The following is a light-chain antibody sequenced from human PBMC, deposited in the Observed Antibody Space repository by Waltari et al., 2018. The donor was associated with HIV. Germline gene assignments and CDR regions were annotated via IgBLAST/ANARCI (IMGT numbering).Light chain of an antibody. CDR3: QQHYDSPIT. CDR2: WAS. Sequence: DIVMTQSPDSLAVSLGERATIYCKSSQSVFYSSNNKNYLAWYQQKSGQPPKLLISWASTRESGVPDRFSGSGSGTDFTLTISSLQAEDVAVYYCQQHYDSPITFGQGTRLEIK. V-gene: IGKV4-1*01. J-gene: IGKJ5*01. CDR1: QSVFYSSNNKNY.